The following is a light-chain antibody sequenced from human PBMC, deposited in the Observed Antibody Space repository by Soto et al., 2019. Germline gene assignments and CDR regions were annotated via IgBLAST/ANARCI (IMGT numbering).Light chain of an antibody. Sequence: VMTQSPATLSVSPGERATLSCRASQTVSSDLAWYQQKPGQAPRLLIYVVSTRATGIPARFSGSGSGTEFTLTISSLQSEDFAVYYCQQYNIWPWTFGRGTKVDIK. CDR1: QTVSSD. J-gene: IGKJ1*01. CDR3: QQYNIWPWT. V-gene: IGKV3-15*01. CDR2: VVS.